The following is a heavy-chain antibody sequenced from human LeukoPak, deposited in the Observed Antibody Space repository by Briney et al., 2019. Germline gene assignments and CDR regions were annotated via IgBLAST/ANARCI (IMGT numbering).Heavy chain of an antibody. V-gene: IGHV1-46*01. CDR3: ARDYSNARVFDY. Sequence: ASVKVSCKASRHTFTNYFIHWVRQAPGHGLEWMGIINPSGGSTSYAQKFQGTVTMTRDTSTNTVYMELSSLRSEDTAVYYCARDYSNARVFDYWGQGTLVTVSS. J-gene: IGHJ4*02. CDR1: RHTFTNYF. D-gene: IGHD4-11*01. CDR2: INPSGGST.